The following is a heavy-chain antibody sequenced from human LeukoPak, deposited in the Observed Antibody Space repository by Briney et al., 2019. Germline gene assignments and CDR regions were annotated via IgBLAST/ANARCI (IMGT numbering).Heavy chain of an antibody. D-gene: IGHD2-15*01. CDR2: IIPILGIA. Sequence: ASVKVSCKASGGTFSSYAISWVRQAPGQGLEWMGRIIPILGIANYAQKFQGRVTITADKSTSTAYMELSSLRSEDTAVYYCARACSGGSCYENRFDPWGQGTLVTVSS. CDR1: GGTFSSYA. J-gene: IGHJ5*02. V-gene: IGHV1-69*04. CDR3: ARACSGGSCYENRFDP.